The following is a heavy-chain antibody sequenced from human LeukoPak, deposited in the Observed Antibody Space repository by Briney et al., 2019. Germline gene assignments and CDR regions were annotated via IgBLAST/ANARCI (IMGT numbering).Heavy chain of an antibody. J-gene: IGHJ5*02. CDR2: VFRTGTA. D-gene: IGHD4-17*01. CDR3: TKNDVGDYGT. Sequence: SETLSLTCSVSGASISRSTYYWGWIRHPPGKGREWIGSVFRTGTAYYNPSLRSRVTVSVDTSKNQFSLKLSSVTATDTAVYYCTKNDVGDYGTWGQGTLVIVSS. CDR1: GASISRSTYY. V-gene: IGHV4-39*01.